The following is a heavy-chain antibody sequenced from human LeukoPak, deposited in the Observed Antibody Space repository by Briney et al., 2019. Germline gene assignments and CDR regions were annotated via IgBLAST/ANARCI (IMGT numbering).Heavy chain of an antibody. D-gene: IGHD6-13*01. V-gene: IGHV3-30*02. J-gene: IGHJ4*02. CDR2: IRYDGSNK. CDR1: GFTFSSYG. CDR3: AKDSVRGGSWYEVALNDY. Sequence: GGSLRLSCAASGFTFSSYGMHRVRQAPGKGLEWVAFIRYDGSNKYYADSVKGRFTISRDNSKNTLYLQMNSLRAEDTAVYNCAKDSVRGGSWYEVALNDYWGQGTLVTVSS.